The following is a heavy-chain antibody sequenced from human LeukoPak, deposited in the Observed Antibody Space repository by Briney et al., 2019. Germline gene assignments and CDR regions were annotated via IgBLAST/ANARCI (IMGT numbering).Heavy chain of an antibody. CDR2: ISSSSSYI. CDR3: AREIKYYYDSSGYLRFDY. CDR1: GSTFSSYS. V-gene: IGHV3-21*01. Sequence: GGSLRLSCAASGSTFSSYSMNWVRQAPGKGLEWVSSISSSSSYIYYADSVKGRSTISRDNAKNSLYLQMNSLRAEDTAVYYCAREIKYYYDSSGYLRFDYWGQGTLVTVSS. D-gene: IGHD3-22*01. J-gene: IGHJ4*02.